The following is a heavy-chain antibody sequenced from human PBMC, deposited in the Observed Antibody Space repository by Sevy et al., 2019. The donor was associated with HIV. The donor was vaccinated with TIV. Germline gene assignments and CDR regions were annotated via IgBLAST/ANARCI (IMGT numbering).Heavy chain of an antibody. J-gene: IGHJ6*02. V-gene: IGHV1-24*01. D-gene: IGHD3-3*01. Sequence: ASVKVSCKVSGYTLTKLPMHWVRQAPGKGLEWMGGFDPEDGETIYAQKFQGRVTMTEDTSTDTAYMQLGSLRSEETAVYYCATLDFWSDYPLYGMDLWGQGTTVTVSS. CDR3: ATLDFWSDYPLYGMDL. CDR2: FDPEDGET. CDR1: GYTLTKLP.